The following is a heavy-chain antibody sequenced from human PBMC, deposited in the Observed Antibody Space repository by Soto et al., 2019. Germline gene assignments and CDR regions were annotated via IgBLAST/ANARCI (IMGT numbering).Heavy chain of an antibody. V-gene: IGHV1-69*01. CDR3: ARVLYYGSGSYSLYGMDV. D-gene: IGHD3-10*01. J-gene: IGHJ6*02. Sequence: QVQLVQSGAEVKKPGSSVKVSCKTSGVSFNNNGIDWVRQAPGHGLEWMGGVSPPFRTSNYARKFQGRISITADASTGTVNMELSSLTSEDTAQYYCARVLYYGSGSYSLYGMDVWGQGTTVTVSS. CDR2: VSPPFRTS. CDR1: GVSFNNNG.